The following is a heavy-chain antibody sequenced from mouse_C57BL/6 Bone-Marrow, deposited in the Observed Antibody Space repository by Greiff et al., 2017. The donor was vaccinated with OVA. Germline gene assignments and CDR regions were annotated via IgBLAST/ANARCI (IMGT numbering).Heavy chain of an antibody. J-gene: IGHJ4*01. V-gene: IGHV1-64*01. CDR3: NYYDYSYYYAMDY. CDR1: GYTFTSYW. Sequence: VQLQQPGAELVKPGASVKLSCKASGYTFTSYWMHWVKQRPGQGLEWIGMIHPNSGSTKYNEKFKSKATLTVDKSSSTAYMQLSSLTSEDSAVYSCNYYDYSYYYAMDYWGQGTSVTVSS. D-gene: IGHD2-4*01. CDR2: IHPNSGST.